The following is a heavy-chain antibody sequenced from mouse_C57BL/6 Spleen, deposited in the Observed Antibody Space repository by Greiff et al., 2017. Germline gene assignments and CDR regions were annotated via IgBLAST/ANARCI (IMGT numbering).Heavy chain of an antibody. V-gene: IGHV5-17*01. CDR2: ISSGSSTV. Sequence: EVQRVESGGGLVKPGGSLKLSCAASGFTFSDYGMHWVRQAPEKGLEWVAYISSGSSTVYYADTVKGRFTISRDNAKNTLFLQMTSLRSEDTAMYYCARPLYDYDDVLFAYWGQGTLVTVSA. CDR3: ARPLYDYDDVLFAY. CDR1: GFTFSDYG. D-gene: IGHD2-4*01. J-gene: IGHJ3*01.